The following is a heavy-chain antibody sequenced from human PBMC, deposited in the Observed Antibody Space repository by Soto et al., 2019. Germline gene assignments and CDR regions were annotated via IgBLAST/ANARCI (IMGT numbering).Heavy chain of an antibody. J-gene: IGHJ4*02. D-gene: IGHD5-12*01. CDR2: SRDKVHSHTT. CDR1: GFTFSDHY. CDR3: ARGVVSTGYFDY. Sequence: EVQLAESGGGLVQPGGSLRLSCAASGFTFSDHYMDCVRPAAGKGLEWVGRSRDKVHSHTTEYAASVKGRFAISRGDSENSLYLQMNSLKTEDTAVYYCARGVVSTGYFDYWGQGTLVTVSS. V-gene: IGHV3-72*01.